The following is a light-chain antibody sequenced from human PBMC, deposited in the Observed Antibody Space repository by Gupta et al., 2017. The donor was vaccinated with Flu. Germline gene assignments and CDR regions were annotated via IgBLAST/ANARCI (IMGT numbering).Light chain of an antibody. CDR2: AAS. CDR3: QQSYKTA. Sequence: DIQMTQSPSSLSASVGDRVTITCRTSQRISSYLNWYQQKPGKAPKLLITAASHLQSGVPSRFSGSGSGTDFTLTINSVQTEDFETYYGQQSYKTAFGHGTKVDIK. V-gene: IGKV1-39*01. J-gene: IGKJ3*01. CDR1: QRISSY.